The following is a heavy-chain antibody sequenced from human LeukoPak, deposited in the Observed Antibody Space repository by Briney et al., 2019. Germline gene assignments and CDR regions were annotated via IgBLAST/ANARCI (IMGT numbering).Heavy chain of an antibody. V-gene: IGHV4-59*01. CDR2: IYYSGST. CDR1: GGSFSSYY. Sequence: SETLSLTCAVYGGSFSSYYWSWIRQPPGKGLEWIGYIYYSGSTNYNPSLKSRVTISVDTSKNQFSLKLSSVTAADTAVYYCARASYRPASGAFDIWGQGTMVTVSS. CDR3: ARASYRPASGAFDI. J-gene: IGHJ3*02. D-gene: IGHD1-14*01.